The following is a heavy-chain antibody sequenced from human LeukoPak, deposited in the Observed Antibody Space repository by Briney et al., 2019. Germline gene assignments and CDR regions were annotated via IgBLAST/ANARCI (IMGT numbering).Heavy chain of an antibody. D-gene: IGHD3-22*01. CDR2: IYYSGST. Sequence: SETLSLTCTVSGYSISSGYYWSWIRQPPGKGLEWIGYIYYSGSTNYNPSLKSRVTISVDTSKNQFSLKLSSVTAAVTAVYYCARADDSSGYYRLDYWGQGTLVTVSS. CDR3: ARADDSSGYYRLDY. J-gene: IGHJ4*02. CDR1: GYSISSGYY. V-gene: IGHV4-61*01.